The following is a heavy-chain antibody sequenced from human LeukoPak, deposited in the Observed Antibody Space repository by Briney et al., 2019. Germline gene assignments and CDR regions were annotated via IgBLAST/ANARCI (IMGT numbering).Heavy chain of an antibody. D-gene: IGHD3-10*01. CDR2: IIPILGIA. CDR3: ARGGSGSYYTPFDY. CDR1: GGTFSSYA. V-gene: IGHV1-69*04. Sequence: ASVKVSCKASGGTFSSYAISWVRQAPGQGLEWMGRIIPILGIANYAQKFQGRVTITADKSTSTAYMELSSLRSEDTAVYYCARGGSGSYYTPFDYWGQGTLVTVSS. J-gene: IGHJ4*02.